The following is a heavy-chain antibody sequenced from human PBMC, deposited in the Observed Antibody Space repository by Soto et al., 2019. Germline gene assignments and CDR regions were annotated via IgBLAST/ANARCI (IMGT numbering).Heavy chain of an antibody. D-gene: IGHD3-10*01. Sequence: QVQLVQSGAEVQKPGASVKVSCKASGYTFTTYGLSWVRQAPGQGLEWMGWISPYNGNTKYGQKLQGRVTMTTDTSTNTAYMDLTRLRSDDTAVYYCARVYGPLYFDYWGQGTLVTVSS. CDR2: ISPYNGNT. J-gene: IGHJ4*02. CDR1: GYTFTTYG. CDR3: ARVYGPLYFDY. V-gene: IGHV1-18*01.